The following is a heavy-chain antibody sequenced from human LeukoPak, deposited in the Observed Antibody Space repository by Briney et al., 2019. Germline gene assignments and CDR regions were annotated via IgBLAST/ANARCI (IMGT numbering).Heavy chain of an antibody. V-gene: IGHV4-59*12. D-gene: IGHD3-22*01. CDR2: VYYSGTT. CDR3: ARAREDSSGSLSHYFDY. J-gene: IGHJ4*02. CDR1: GGSISSYY. Sequence: SETLSLTCTVSGGSISSYYWSWIRQPPGKGLEWIDYVYYSGTTNYNPSLKSRVTISVDTSKNQFSLKLSSVTAADTAVYYCARAREDSSGSLSHYFDYWGQGTLVTVSS.